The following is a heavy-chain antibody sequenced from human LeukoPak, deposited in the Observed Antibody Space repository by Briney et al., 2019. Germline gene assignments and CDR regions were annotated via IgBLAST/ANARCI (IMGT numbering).Heavy chain of an antibody. V-gene: IGHV3-53*01. Sequence: GGSLRLSCAASGFTVSSNYMSWVRQAPGKGLEWVSLIYSGGSTYYADSVKGRFTISRDNTENTLYLQMNSLRAEDTAVYYCAKGGPHYGSGSYYAFDYWGQGTLVTVSS. CDR1: GFTVSSNY. D-gene: IGHD3-10*01. CDR3: AKGGPHYGSGSYYAFDY. CDR2: IYSGGST. J-gene: IGHJ4*02.